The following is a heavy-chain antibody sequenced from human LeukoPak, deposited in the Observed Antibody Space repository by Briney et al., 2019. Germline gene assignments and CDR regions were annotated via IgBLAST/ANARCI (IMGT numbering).Heavy chain of an antibody. CDR2: IYTSGST. D-gene: IGHD4-17*01. CDR3: ARDSIFYGDYGWFDP. J-gene: IGHJ5*02. V-gene: IGHV4-4*07. CDR1: GGSISSYY. Sequence: SETLSLTCTVSGGSISSYYWSWIRQPAGKGLEWIGRIYTSGSTNYNPSLKSRVTMSVDTSKSQFSLKLSSVTAADTAVYYCARDSIFYGDYGWFDPWGQGTLVTVSS.